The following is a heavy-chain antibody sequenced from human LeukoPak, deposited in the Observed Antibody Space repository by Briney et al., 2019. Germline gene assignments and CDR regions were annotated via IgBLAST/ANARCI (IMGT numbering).Heavy chain of an antibody. CDR1: GGSISSSSYY. Sequence: SETLSLTCTVSGGSISSSSYYWGWIRQPPGKGLEWIGCIYYSGSTYYNPSLKSRLNISVDTSKNQFSLTLSSATAADTAVYYWARIGYSRLTTSYHFEYWGQGTLVTVSS. CDR3: ARIGYSRLTTSYHFEY. J-gene: IGHJ4*02. CDR2: IYYSGST. V-gene: IGHV4-39*07. D-gene: IGHD6-13*01.